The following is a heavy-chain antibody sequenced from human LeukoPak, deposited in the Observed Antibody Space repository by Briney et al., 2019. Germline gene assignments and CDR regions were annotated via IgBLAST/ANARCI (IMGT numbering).Heavy chain of an antibody. J-gene: IGHJ4*02. CDR3: ARGIWSARTVDYYLDS. CDR2: INAGNGHT. V-gene: IGHV1-3*01. D-gene: IGHD2-21*01. Sequence: ASVKVSCKASGYTFSNYAIHLVREAPGQRFGWMGWINAGNGHTKYSQNFQGGVTITRDSSASTVYMELSSLTSEDTAVYYCARGIWSARTVDYYLDSWGQGTLVTVSS. CDR1: GYTFSNYA.